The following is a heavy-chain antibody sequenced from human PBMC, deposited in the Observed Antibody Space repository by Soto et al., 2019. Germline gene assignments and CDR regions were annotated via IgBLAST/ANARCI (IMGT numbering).Heavy chain of an antibody. CDR3: ARSLYSSGWEWGAFDI. CDR2: IYSGGST. D-gene: IGHD6-19*01. Sequence: EVQLVETGGGLIQPGGSLRLSCAASGFTVSSNYMSWVRQAPGKGLEWVSVIYSGGSTYYADSVKGRFTISRDNSKNTLYLQMNSLRAEDTAVYYCARSLYSSGWEWGAFDIWGQGTMVTVSS. V-gene: IGHV3-53*02. CDR1: GFTVSSNY. J-gene: IGHJ3*02.